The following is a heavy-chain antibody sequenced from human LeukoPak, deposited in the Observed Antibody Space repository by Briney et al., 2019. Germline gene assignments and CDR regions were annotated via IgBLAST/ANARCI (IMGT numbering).Heavy chain of an antibody. CDR3: ARIVRGMVMPQNAFDI. D-gene: IGHD2-8*01. CDR2: IKEDGSEK. CDR1: GFTFSDHY. V-gene: IGHV3-7*01. J-gene: IGHJ3*02. Sequence: GGSLRLSCAASGFTFSDHYMSWFRQAPGKGLEWVANIKEDGSEKYYVDSVKGRFTISRDNAKNSLYLQMNSLRAEDTAVYYCARIVRGMVMPQNAFDIWGQGTMVTVSS.